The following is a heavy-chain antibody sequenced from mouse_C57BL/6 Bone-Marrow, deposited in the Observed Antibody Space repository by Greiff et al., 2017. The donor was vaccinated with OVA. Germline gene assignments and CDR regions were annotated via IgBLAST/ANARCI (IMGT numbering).Heavy chain of an antibody. Sequence: EVMLVESGEGLVKPGGSLKLSCAASGFTFSSYAMSWVRQTPEKRLEWVAYISSGGDYIYYADTVKGRFTISRDNARNTLYLQMSSLKSEDTAMYYCTRDWLPLLGFDVWGTGTTVTVSS. CDR2: ISSGGDYI. D-gene: IGHD2-2*01. CDR3: TRDWLPLLGFDV. J-gene: IGHJ1*03. V-gene: IGHV5-9-1*02. CDR1: GFTFSSYA.